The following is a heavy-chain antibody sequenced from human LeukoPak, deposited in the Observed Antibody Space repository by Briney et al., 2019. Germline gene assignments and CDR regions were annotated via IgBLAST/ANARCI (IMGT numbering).Heavy chain of an antibody. D-gene: IGHD3-22*01. J-gene: IGHJ4*02. CDR3: AKDEGVVVIGHNAPYY. Sequence: GGSLRLSCAASGFTFSSYGMHWVRQAPGKGLEWVAVIWYDGSNKYYADSVKGRFTISRDNSKNTLYLQMNSLRAEDTAVYYCAKDEGVVVIGHNAPYYWGQGTLVTVSS. V-gene: IGHV3-30*02. CDR1: GFTFSSYG. CDR2: IWYDGSNK.